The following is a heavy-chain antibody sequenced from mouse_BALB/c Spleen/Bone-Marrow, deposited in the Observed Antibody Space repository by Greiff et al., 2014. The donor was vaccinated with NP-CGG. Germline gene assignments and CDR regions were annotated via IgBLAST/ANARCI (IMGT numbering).Heavy chain of an antibody. CDR1: GFSLTSYG. V-gene: IGHV2-9*02. D-gene: IGHD1-1*01. J-gene: IGHJ4*01. CDR2: IWAGGST. Sequence: QVQLKQSGPGLVAPSQSLSISCTVSGFSLTSYGVHWVRQPPGQGLEWLGVIWAGGSTNYNSALMSRLSINKDNSKSQVFLKMSSLQTDDTAMYYCAREGRGYYGSSGAAMDYWGQGTTVTVSS. CDR3: AREGRGYYGSSGAAMDY.